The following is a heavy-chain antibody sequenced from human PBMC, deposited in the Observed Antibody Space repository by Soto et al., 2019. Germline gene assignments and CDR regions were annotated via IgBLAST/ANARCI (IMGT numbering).Heavy chain of an antibody. CDR2: LYDLDGS. Sequence: LRLSCAASGLTVSGKKYVAWVRQAPGKGLEWVSGLYDLDGSFYSDSVKGRFTTSSDSSKTTVYLQMNDLRPADTAVYYCATWHEREHAYDVWGQGTTVTVSS. V-gene: IGHV3-53*01. J-gene: IGHJ3*01. D-gene: IGHD1-1*01. CDR3: ATWHEREHAYDV. CDR1: GLTVSGKKY.